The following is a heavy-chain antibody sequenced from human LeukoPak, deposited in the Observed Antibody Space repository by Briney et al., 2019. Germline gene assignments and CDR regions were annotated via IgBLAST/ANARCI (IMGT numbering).Heavy chain of an antibody. CDR3: ARYFCDGGSCYNHYYGMDV. V-gene: IGHV3-21*04. Sequence: RTGGSLRLSCAASGFTFSYYWMSWVRQAPGKGLEWVSSISSSSSYIYYADSVKGRFTISRDNAKNSLYLQMNSLRAEDTAVYYCARYFCDGGSCYNHYYGMDVWGQGTTVTVSS. D-gene: IGHD2-15*01. CDR1: GFTFSYYW. CDR2: ISSSSSYI. J-gene: IGHJ6*02.